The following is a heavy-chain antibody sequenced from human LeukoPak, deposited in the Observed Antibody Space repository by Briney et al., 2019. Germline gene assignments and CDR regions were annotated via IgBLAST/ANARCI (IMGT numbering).Heavy chain of an antibody. CDR3: ARDPYYYDSSGQDY. V-gene: IGHV4-34*01. CDR2: INHSGST. D-gene: IGHD3-22*01. CDR1: GGSFSGYY. Sequence: SETLSLTCAVYGGSFSGYYWSWIRQPPGKGLEWIGEINHSGSTNYDPSLKSRVTISVDTSKNQFSLKLSSVTAADTAVYYCARDPYYYDSSGQDYWGQGTLVTVSS. J-gene: IGHJ4*02.